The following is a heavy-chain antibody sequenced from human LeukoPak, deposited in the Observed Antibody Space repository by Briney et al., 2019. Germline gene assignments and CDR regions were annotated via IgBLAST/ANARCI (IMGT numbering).Heavy chain of an antibody. CDR1: GYTFTGYF. V-gene: IGHV1-2*02. J-gene: IGHJ4*02. CDR2: INPNTGGT. D-gene: IGHD3-9*01. CDR3: ARIHATGYFSLDLGY. Sequence: ASVKVSCKASGYTFTGYFMHWVRQAPGQGLDWMGWINPNTGGTKYAQKFQGRVTMTRDTSIGIAYMELSTVTSDDTAVYFCARIHATGYFSLDLGYWGQGTLVTVSS.